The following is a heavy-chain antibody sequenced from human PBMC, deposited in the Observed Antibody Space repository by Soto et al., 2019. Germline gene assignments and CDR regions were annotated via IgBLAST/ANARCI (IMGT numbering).Heavy chain of an antibody. J-gene: IGHJ4*02. CDR3: AREYGDYGVIDY. CDR1: GGSFSGYY. CDR2: INHSGST. Sequence: QVQLQQWGAGLLKPSETLSLTCAVYGGSFSGYYWSWIRQPPGKGLEWIGEINHSGSTNYNPSLKSRVTISVDTSKNQFSLKLSSVTAEDTAVYYCAREYGDYGVIDYWGQGTLVTVSS. D-gene: IGHD4-17*01. V-gene: IGHV4-34*01.